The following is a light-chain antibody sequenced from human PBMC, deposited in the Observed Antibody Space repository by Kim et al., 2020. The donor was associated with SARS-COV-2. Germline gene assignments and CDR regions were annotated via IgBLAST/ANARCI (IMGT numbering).Light chain of an antibody. CDR2: DVH. Sequence: GLPITISSTGTSSDIDNYNYVSWYQLHPGQAPRLMIFDVHTRPSGVSTSLSGSKSGNTASLTISGLQAADEAEYFCSSYTSTSTLFFGGGTQLTVL. J-gene: IGLJ2*01. CDR1: SSDIDNYNY. CDR3: SSYTSTSTLF. V-gene: IGLV2-14*03.